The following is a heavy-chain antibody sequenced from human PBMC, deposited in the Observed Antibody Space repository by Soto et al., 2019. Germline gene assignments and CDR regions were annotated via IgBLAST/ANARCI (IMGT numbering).Heavy chain of an antibody. CDR1: GFVFTNFW. V-gene: IGHV3-74*01. D-gene: IGHD6-13*01. CDR2: IDTSGHST. CDR3: AKDSWYFDL. J-gene: IGHJ4*02. Sequence: PGGSLRLSCEASGFVFTNFWMHWVRHVPGKGLVWVARIDTSGHSTNYAESVKGRFTIPRDNAKNTVSLQMNSLRVEDTGVYYCAKDSWYFDLWRQGSQVTVSS.